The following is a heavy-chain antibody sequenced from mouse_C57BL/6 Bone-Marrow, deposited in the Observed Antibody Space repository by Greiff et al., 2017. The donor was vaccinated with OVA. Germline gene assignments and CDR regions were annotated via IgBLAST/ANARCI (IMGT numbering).Heavy chain of an antibody. CDR3: AKLLRYYYAMDY. J-gene: IGHJ4*01. CDR2: IYPRSGNT. V-gene: IGHV1-81*01. Sequence: VQLQQSGAELARPGASVKLSCKASGYTFTSYGISWVKQRTGQGLEWIGEIYPRSGNTYYNEKFKGKATLTADKSSSTAYMELHSLTSEDSAVYFCAKLLRYYYAMDYWGQGTSVTVSS. CDR1: GYTFTSYG. D-gene: IGHD1-1*01.